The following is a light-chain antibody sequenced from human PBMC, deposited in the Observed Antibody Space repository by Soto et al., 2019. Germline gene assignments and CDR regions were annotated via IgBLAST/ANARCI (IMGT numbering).Light chain of an antibody. V-gene: IGLV2-23*01. J-gene: IGLJ2*01. CDR3: CSYAGSSTVV. Sequence: QAASVSGSPGQSITISCTGTSRDVGSYNLVSWYQQHPGKAPKLMIYEGSKRPSGVSNRFSGSKSGNTASLTISGLQAEDEADYYCCSYAGSSTVVFGGGTKLTVL. CDR2: EGS. CDR1: SRDVGSYNL.